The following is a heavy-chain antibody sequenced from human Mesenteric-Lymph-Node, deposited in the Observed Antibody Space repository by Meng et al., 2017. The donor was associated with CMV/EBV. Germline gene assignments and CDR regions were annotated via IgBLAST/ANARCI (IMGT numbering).Heavy chain of an antibody. J-gene: IGHJ3*02. V-gene: IGHV1-2*02. Sequence: ASVKVSCKASGYTFISYGISWVRQAPGQGLEWMGWINPNSGGTNSSQKFQGRVTMTRDTSISTAYMEVARLTSNDTAVYYCARGWKYDILTGYHMGGAFDIWGQGTMVTVSS. CDR1: GYTFISYG. CDR3: ARGWKYDILTGYHMGGAFDI. D-gene: IGHD3-9*01. CDR2: INPNSGGT.